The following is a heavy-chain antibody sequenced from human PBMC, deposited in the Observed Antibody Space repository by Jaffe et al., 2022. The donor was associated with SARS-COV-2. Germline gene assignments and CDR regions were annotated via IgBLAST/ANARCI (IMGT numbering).Heavy chain of an antibody. V-gene: IGHV3-30-3*01. D-gene: IGHD5-18*01. CDR1: GFTFSSYA. J-gene: IGHJ6*02. CDR3: ARGSSYHSDFYYYGMDV. CDR2: ISYDGSNK. Sequence: QVQLVESGGGVVQPGRSLRLSCAASGFTFSSYAMHWVRQAPGKGLEWVAVISYDGSNKYYADSVKGRFTISRDNSKNTLYLQMNSLRAEDTAVYYCARGSSYHSDFYYYGMDVWGQGTTVTVSS.